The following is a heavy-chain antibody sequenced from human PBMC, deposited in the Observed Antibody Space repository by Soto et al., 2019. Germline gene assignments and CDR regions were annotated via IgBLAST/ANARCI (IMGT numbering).Heavy chain of an antibody. CDR2: MSYDGSHK. J-gene: IGHJ4*02. Sequence: LRLSCAGSGFIFSSFGMHWVRQAPGKGLDWVAVMSYDGSHKYYTDSVKGRFTISRDNSKNTLYLQMNSLRIEDTAVYYCAKDLGGRYLPEHWGQGTLVTVSS. V-gene: IGHV3-30*18. CDR3: AKDLGGRYLPEH. CDR1: GFIFSSFG. D-gene: IGHD3-10*01.